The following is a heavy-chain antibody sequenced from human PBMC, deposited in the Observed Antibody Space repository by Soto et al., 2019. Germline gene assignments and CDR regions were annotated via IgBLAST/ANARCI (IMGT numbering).Heavy chain of an antibody. D-gene: IGHD3-9*01. CDR2: ISSSSSYI. V-gene: IGHV3-21*06. Sequence: EVQLVESGGGLVKPGGSLRLSCVASGFTFNTYSMTWVRQAPGKGLEWVSCISSSSSYIYYTDSVKGRFTISRDNAKNSVSLQMNSLRAEDTAVYYCARGPHNDILSAFGYMDGWGKGTTVTVSS. CDR3: ARGPHNDILSAFGYMDG. J-gene: IGHJ6*03. CDR1: GFTFNTYS.